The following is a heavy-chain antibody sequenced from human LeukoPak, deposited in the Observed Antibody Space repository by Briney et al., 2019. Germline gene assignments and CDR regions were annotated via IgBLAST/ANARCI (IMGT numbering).Heavy chain of an antibody. CDR3: ARVPPRRMGGFGELSRF. D-gene: IGHD3-10*01. V-gene: IGHV1-69*05. CDR1: GGAFGSYA. CDR2: IIPIFGTA. Sequence: GASVKVSCKASGGAFGSYAISWVRQAPRQGLEWMGGIIPIFGTANYAQKFQGRVTITTDESTSTAYMELSSLRSEDTAVYYCARVPPRRMGGFGELSRFWGQGTLVTVSS. J-gene: IGHJ4*02.